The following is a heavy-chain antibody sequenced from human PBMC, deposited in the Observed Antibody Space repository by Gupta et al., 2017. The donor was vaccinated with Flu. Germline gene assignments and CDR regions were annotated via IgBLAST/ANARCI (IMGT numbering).Heavy chain of an antibody. CDR3: ARGGTYYDFWSGLGTFDY. D-gene: IGHD3-3*01. CDR2: ISSSGSTI. V-gene: IGHV3-48*03. J-gene: IGHJ4*02. Sequence: NWVRQAPGKGLEWVSYISSSGSTIYYADSVKGRFTISRDNAKNSLYLQMNSLRAEETAVYYCARGGTYYDFWSGLGTFDYWGQGTLVTVSS.